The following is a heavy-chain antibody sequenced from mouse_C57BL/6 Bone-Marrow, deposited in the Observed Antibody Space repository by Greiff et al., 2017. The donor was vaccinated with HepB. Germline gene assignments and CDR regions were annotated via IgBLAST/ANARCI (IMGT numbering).Heavy chain of an antibody. CDR3: ARYGSSLWYFDV. D-gene: IGHD1-1*01. CDR2: IDPSDSET. J-gene: IGHJ1*03. Sequence: VQLQQPGAELVRPGSSVKLSCKASGYTFTSYWMHWVKQRPIQGLEWIGNIDPSDSETHYNQKFKDKSTWTVDKSSSTAYMQLSSLTSEDSAVYYCARYGSSLWYFDVWGTGTTVTVSS. CDR1: GYTFTSYW. V-gene: IGHV1-52*01.